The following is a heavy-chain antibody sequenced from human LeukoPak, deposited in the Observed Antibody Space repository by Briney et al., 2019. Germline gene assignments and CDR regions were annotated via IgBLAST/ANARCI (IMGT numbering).Heavy chain of an antibody. CDR1: GFTFDDYG. CDR2: INWNGGST. Sequence: GGSLRLSCAASGFTFDDYGISWVRQAPGKGLEWVSGINWNGGSTGYADSVKGRFTISRDNSKNTLYLQMNSLRAEDTAVYYCARVDCSSTSCYTTYFDYWGQGTLVTVSS. V-gene: IGHV3-20*04. J-gene: IGHJ4*02. CDR3: ARVDCSSTSCYTTYFDY. D-gene: IGHD2-2*02.